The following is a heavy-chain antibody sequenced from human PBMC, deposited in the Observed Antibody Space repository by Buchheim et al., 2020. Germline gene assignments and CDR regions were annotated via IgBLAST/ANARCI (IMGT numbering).Heavy chain of an antibody. Sequence: QVQLVESGGGVVQPGRSLRLSCAASGFTFSSYAMHWVRQAPGKGLEWVAVISYDGSNKYYADSVKGRFTISRDNSKTTLYLQMNSLRAEDTAVYYCASQTGQWLVPEFDYWGQGTL. V-gene: IGHV3-30-3*01. CDR1: GFTFSSYA. D-gene: IGHD6-19*01. CDR3: ASQTGQWLVPEFDY. J-gene: IGHJ4*02. CDR2: ISYDGSNK.